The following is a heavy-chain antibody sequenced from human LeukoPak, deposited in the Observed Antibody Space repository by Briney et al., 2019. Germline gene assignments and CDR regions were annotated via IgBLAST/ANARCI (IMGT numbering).Heavy chain of an antibody. D-gene: IGHD6-13*01. CDR2: ISGSGGST. V-gene: IGHV3-23*01. CDR3: ATSPLEYSSSWYGD. J-gene: IGHJ4*02. CDR1: GFTFSSYA. Sequence: GGSLRLSCAASGFTFSSYAMSWVRQAPGKGLEWVSAISGSGGSTYYADSVKGRFTISRDNSKNTLYLQMNSLRAEDTAVYYCATSPLEYSSSWYGDWGQGTLVTVSS.